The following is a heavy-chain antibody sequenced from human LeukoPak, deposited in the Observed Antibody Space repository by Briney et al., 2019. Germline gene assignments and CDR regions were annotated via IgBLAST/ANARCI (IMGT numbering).Heavy chain of an antibody. D-gene: IGHD1-26*01. J-gene: IGHJ1*01. CDR3: ARVGGYSGTYFEYFQH. Sequence: GGSLRLSCAASGFTFSSYAMHWVRQAPGKGLEWVAVISYDGSNKYYADSVKGRFTISRDNSKNTLYLQMNSLRAEDTAVYYCARVGGYSGTYFEYFQHWGQGTLVTVSS. V-gene: IGHV3-30-3*01. CDR2: ISYDGSNK. CDR1: GFTFSSYA.